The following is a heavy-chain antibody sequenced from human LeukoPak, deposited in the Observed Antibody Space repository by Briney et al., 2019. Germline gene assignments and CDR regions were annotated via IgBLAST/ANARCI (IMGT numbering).Heavy chain of an antibody. CDR2: IYYSGST. V-gene: IGHV4-39*01. J-gene: IGHJ5*02. CDR3: ARLYVRVEMATRYEDWFDP. CDR1: GGSISSSSYY. Sequence: PSETLSLTCTVSGGSISSSSYYWGWIRQPPGKGLEWIGSIYYSGSTYYNPSLKSRVTISVDTSKNQFSLKLSSVTAADTAVYYCARLYVRVEMATRYEDWFDPWGQGTLVTVSS. D-gene: IGHD5-24*01.